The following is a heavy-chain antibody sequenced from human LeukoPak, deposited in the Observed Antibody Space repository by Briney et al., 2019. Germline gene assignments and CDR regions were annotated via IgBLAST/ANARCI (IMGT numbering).Heavy chain of an antibody. V-gene: IGHV3-48*03. CDR1: GFTFSSYE. CDR3: ASGSPAGDY. J-gene: IGHJ4*02. CDR2: ISSSGSTI. Sequence: GGSLRLSCAASGFTFSSYEMNWVRQAPGKGLEWVSYISSSGSTIYYADSVKGRFTISRDNAKNSLYLQMNRLTAEDTGVYYCASGSPAGDYWGQGTLVTVSS. D-gene: IGHD1-26*01.